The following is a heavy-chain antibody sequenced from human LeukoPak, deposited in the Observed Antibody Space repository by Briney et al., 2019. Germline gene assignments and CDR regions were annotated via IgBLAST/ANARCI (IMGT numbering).Heavy chain of an antibody. Sequence: GWSLRLSCAASGFTFSSYAMSWVRQAPGKGLEWVSAISGSGGSTYYADSVKGRFTISRDNSKNTLYLQMNSLRAEDTAVYYCAKDYLIQLWKNQPGGGFDIWGQGTMVTVSS. CDR1: GFTFSSYA. D-gene: IGHD5-18*01. V-gene: IGHV3-23*01. CDR2: ISGSGGST. CDR3: AKDYLIQLWKNQPGGGFDI. J-gene: IGHJ3*02.